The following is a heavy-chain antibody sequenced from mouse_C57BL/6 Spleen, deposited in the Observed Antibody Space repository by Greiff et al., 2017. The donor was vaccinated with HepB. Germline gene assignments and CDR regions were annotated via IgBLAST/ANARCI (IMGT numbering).Heavy chain of an antibody. D-gene: IGHD1-1*01. J-gene: IGHJ3*01. Sequence: QVQLQQSGPELVKPGASVKISCKASGYAFSSSWMNWVKQRPGKGLEWIGRIYPGDGDTNYNGKFKGKATLTADKSSSTAYMQLSSLTSEDSAVYFCARDYGSSRLAWFAYWGQGTLVTVSA. CDR2: IYPGDGDT. V-gene: IGHV1-82*01. CDR1: GYAFSSSW. CDR3: ARDYGSSRLAWFAY.